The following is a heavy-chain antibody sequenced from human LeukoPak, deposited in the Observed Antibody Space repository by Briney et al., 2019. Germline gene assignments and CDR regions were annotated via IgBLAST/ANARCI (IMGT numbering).Heavy chain of an antibody. CDR1: GFTLNDRS. CDR3: SFPTSAGHSGTELDL. CDR2: ISYEGSKK. D-gene: IGHD1-26*01. Sequence: PGRSLRLSCAASGFTLNDRSMHWVRQSPDKELQWAAVISYEGSKKYYSASVKGRLIHSTVNSKNTVYIRMNSLKSEDMAVYAKSFPTSAGHSGTELDLWGQGTLVTVSS. J-gene: IGHJ5*02. V-gene: IGHV3-30*04.